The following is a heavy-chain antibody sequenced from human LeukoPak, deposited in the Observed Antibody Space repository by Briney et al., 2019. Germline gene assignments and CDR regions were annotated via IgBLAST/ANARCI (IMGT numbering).Heavy chain of an antibody. J-gene: IGHJ5*02. CDR2: INPNSGGT. D-gene: IGHD3-9*01. CDR1: GYTFTGYY. V-gene: IGHV1-2*02. Sequence: GASVKVSCKASGYTFTGYYMHWVRQAPGQGLEWMGWINPNSGGTNYAQKFQGRVTMTRDTSISTAYMELSRLRSDDTAVYYCATRPVLRYFDWLSWGQGTLVTVSS. CDR3: ATRPVLRYFDWLS.